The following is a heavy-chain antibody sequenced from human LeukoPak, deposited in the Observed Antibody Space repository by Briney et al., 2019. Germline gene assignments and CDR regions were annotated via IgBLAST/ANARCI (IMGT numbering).Heavy chain of an antibody. CDR1: GFTFSSYG. Sequence: PGGSLRLSCAASGFTFSSYGMHWVRQAPGKGLEWVAVIGYDGSNKYYADSVKGRFTISRDNSKNTLYLQMNSLRAEDMAVYYCARDPYDRTPLGAFDIWGQGTMVTVSS. J-gene: IGHJ3*02. D-gene: IGHD3-22*01. CDR3: ARDPYDRTPLGAFDI. CDR2: IGYDGSNK. V-gene: IGHV3-33*01.